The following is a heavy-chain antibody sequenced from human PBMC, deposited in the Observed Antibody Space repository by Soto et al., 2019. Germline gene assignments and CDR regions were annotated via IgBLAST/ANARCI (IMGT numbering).Heavy chain of an antibody. CDR2: FDPEDGET. CDR3: ATLSWNRYYFDY. D-gene: IGHD1-1*01. V-gene: IGHV1-24*01. Sequence: ASVKVSGKVSGYTLTELSMDWVRQAPGKGLEWMGGFDPEDGETIYAQKFQGRVTMTEDTSTDTAYMELSSLRSEDTAVYYCATLSWNRYYFDYSGQGTLVTVSS. J-gene: IGHJ4*02. CDR1: GYTLTELS.